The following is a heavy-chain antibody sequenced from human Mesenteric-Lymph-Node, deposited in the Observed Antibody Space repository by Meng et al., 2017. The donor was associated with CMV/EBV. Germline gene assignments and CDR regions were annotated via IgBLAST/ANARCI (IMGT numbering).Heavy chain of an antibody. V-gene: IGHV3-7*01. CDR3: ARSYDFWSGYIY. Sequence: GGSLRLSCAASGFTFSDHWMSWVRQAPGKGLEWVANIKQDGSEKYYADSVKGRFTISRDNAKNSLYLQMNSLRAEDTALYYCARSYDFWSGYIYWGQGTLVTVSS. D-gene: IGHD3-3*01. J-gene: IGHJ4*02. CDR2: IKQDGSEK. CDR1: GFTFSDHW.